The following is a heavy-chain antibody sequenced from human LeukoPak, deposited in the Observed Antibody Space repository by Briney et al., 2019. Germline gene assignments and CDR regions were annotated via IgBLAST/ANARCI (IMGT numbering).Heavy chain of an antibody. CDR2: ISWNSGSI. J-gene: IGHJ6*04. Sequence: PGRSLRLSCAASGFTFGDYAMHWVRQPPGKGLEWVSGISWNSGSIGYADSVKGRFTTSRDNAKNSLYLQMNSLRAEDTAVYYCAELGITMIGGVWGKGTTVTISS. CDR1: GFTFGDYA. V-gene: IGHV3-9*01. CDR3: AELGITMIGGV. D-gene: IGHD3-10*02.